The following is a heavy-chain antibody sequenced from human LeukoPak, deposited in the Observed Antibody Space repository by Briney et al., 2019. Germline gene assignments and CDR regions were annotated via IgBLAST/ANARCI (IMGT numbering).Heavy chain of an antibody. V-gene: IGHV1-2*02. CDR1: GYTFTGYY. CDR3: ARGDYYDSSGYYSYFDY. J-gene: IGHJ4*02. Sequence: ASVKVSCKASGYTFTGYYMHWVRQAAGQGLEWMGWINPNSGGTNYAQKFQGRVTMTRDTSISTAYMELSRLRSDDTAVYYCARGDYYDSSGYYSYFDYWGQGTLVTVSS. D-gene: IGHD3-22*01. CDR2: INPNSGGT.